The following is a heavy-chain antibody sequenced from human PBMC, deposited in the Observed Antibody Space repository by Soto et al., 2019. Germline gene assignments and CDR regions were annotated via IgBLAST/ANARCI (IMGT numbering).Heavy chain of an antibody. D-gene: IGHD1-1*01. CDR1: GQSFSGHS. CDR3: ARGSGIVTLPGELEDVKYDS. V-gene: IGHV4-34*01. J-gene: IGHJ4*02. CDR2: INESGST. Sequence: QVQLQQWGAGLVKPSETLSLSCAVYGQSFSGHSWAWIRQPPGKGLEWIGEINESGSTYYNPYLKRPVTISTETSKNQFSLKLSAVSAADTAAYFCARGSGIVTLPGELEDVKYDSWGQGTLVNVSS.